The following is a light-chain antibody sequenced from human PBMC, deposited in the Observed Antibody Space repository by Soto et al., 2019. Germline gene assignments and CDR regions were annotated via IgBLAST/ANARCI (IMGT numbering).Light chain of an antibody. V-gene: IGLV1-40*01. CDR3: QSYDSSLV. CDR1: GSNIGAGYD. CDR2: GNI. J-gene: IGLJ2*01. Sequence: QSVLTQPPSVSGAPGQRVTISCTGSGSNIGAGYDVHWYQHLPGAAPKLLVYGNINRPSGVPDRFSGSKSGTSASLAITGLRAEDEADYYCQSYDSSLVFGGGTKLTVL.